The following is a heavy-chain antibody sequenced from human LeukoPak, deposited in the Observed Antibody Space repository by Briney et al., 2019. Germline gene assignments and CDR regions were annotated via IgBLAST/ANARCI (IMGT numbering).Heavy chain of an antibody. J-gene: IGHJ3*02. CDR1: GFTFDDYA. D-gene: IGHD3-22*01. V-gene: IGHV3-43*02. CDR2: ISGDGGST. Sequence: GGSLRLSCAASGFTFDDYAMHWVRQAPGKGLEWVSPISGDGGSTYYADSVKGRFTISRDNSKNSLYLQMNSLRTEDTALYYCAGNGYYDSSGPEDAFDIWGQGTMVTVSS. CDR3: AGNGYYDSSGPEDAFDI.